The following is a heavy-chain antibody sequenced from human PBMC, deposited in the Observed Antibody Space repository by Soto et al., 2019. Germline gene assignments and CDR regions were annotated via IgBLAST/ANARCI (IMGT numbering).Heavy chain of an antibody. Sequence: KSSETLSLTCAVFGGSFSGYYWSWIRQPPGKGLEWIGEINPVGSTNYNPSLKSRITISLGTSNNQFSLKLNSVTAADTAVYYCARGGGSYGRDFDIWGQGTLVTVSS. CDR3: ARGGGSYGRDFDI. CDR2: INPVGST. J-gene: IGHJ3*02. V-gene: IGHV4-34*01. CDR1: GGSFSGYY. D-gene: IGHD1-26*01.